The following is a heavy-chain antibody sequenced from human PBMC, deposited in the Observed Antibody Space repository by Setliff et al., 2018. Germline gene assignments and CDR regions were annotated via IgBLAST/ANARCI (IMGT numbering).Heavy chain of an antibody. CDR2: ISGSGGRT. CDR3: ARDGGEY. Sequence: GGSLRLSCAASGFTFSSYGMNWVRQAPGKGLEWVSAISGSGGRTYYADSVKGRFTISRDNAKNSLYLQMNSLRAEDTAVYYCARDGGEYWGQGTLVTVSS. V-gene: IGHV3-21*01. J-gene: IGHJ4*02. CDR1: GFTFSSYG. D-gene: IGHD3-16*01.